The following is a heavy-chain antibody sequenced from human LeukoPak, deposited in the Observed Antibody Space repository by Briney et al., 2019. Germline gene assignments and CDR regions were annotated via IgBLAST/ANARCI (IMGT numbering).Heavy chain of an antibody. V-gene: IGHV3-23*01. CDR1: GFTFEDYA. Sequence: GGSLRLSYASSGFTFEDYAMYGVRQARAKGLEWGSAISAGGGSAYYADSVKGRFTITRDNSKNTLYVQMHSLRAEDTAVYYCAKGPAADYFYYYMDVWGKGTTVTVSS. J-gene: IGHJ6*03. CDR2: ISAGGGSA. D-gene: IGHD2-2*01. CDR3: AKGPAADYFYYYMDV.